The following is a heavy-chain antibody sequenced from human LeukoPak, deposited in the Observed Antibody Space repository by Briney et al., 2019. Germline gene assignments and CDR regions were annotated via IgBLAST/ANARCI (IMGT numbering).Heavy chain of an antibody. CDR1: GYSISSGYY. V-gene: IGHV4-38-2*01. D-gene: IGHD3-22*01. J-gene: IGHJ3*01. CDR2: IFHSGSI. Sequence: SETLSLTCAVSGYSISSGYYWGWIRQSPGKGLEWIATIFHSGSIYYNPSLKSRVTLSVDTSKNQFSLRLNSATAADTALYYCARMGVSYYYDSSTYYPTAFDVWGQGTMVSVSS. CDR3: ARMGVSYYYDSSTYYPTAFDV.